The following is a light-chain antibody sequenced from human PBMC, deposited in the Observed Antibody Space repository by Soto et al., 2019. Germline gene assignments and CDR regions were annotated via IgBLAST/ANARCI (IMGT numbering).Light chain of an antibody. Sequence: EIVLTQSPDTLSLSPGERATLSCRDSQSVSNNYLAWYQQKPGQAPRLLIYGASNRATGIPDRFSGSGSRTEFALTISRLEPEDFAVYYCQQDNNWPPLTFGGGTKVDIK. J-gene: IGKJ4*01. CDR2: GAS. CDR3: QQDNNWPPLT. V-gene: IGKV3-20*01. CDR1: QSVSNNY.